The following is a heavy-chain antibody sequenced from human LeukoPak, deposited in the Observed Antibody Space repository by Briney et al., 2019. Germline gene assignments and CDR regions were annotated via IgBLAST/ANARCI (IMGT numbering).Heavy chain of an antibody. CDR3: ARVGAGMRPFDI. CDR2: INHSGST. V-gene: IGHV4-34*01. D-gene: IGHD3-16*01. Sequence: PSETLSLTCAVYGGSFSGYYWSWIRQPPGKGLEWIGEINHSGSTNYNPSLKSRVTISVDTSKNQFSLKLSSVTAADTAVYYCARVGAGMRPFDIWGQGTMVTVSS. J-gene: IGHJ3*02. CDR1: GGSFSGYY.